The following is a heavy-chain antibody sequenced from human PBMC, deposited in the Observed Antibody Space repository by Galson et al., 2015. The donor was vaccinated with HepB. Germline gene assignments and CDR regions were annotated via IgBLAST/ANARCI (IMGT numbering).Heavy chain of an antibody. V-gene: IGHV3-30*18. CDR2: ITYDGIDE. Sequence: SLRLSCAASGFTFDNYGMHWVRQAPGKGLEWVAVITYDGIDEHYGSSVRGRFTISRDNSNNMVYLQMNGLRTGDTATYYCAKDQSYYEDSSGFDYWGQGTLVAVSS. CDR3: AKDQSYYEDSSGFDY. D-gene: IGHD3-22*01. J-gene: IGHJ4*02. CDR1: GFTFDNYG.